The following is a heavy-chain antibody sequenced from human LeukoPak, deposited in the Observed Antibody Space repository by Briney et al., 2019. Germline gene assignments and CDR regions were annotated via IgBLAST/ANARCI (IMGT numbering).Heavy chain of an antibody. CDR3: TIYVSY. J-gene: IGHJ4*02. Sequence: GGSLRLSCAASGFTFSNAWMSWVRQAPGKGLEWVGRTKSKTDGGTTDYAAPVKGRFTISRDDSKNTLYLQMNSLKTEDTAVYYCTIYVSYWGQGTLVTVSS. D-gene: IGHD3-16*01. V-gene: IGHV3-15*01. CDR2: TKSKTDGGTT. CDR1: GFTFSNAW.